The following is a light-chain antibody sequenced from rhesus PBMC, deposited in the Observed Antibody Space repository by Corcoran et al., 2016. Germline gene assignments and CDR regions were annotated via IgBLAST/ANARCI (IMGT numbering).Light chain of an antibody. V-gene: IGKV3-53*01. CDR1: QRVSSY. CDR3: QKYSNSPWT. Sequence: QVILTQSPVILSLSPGERATLSCRASQRVSSYLAWYQQKPGKAPRLLIYGASSRATGIPDRFSGSGSGTEVTLTFRSLESDDFAVYYCQKYSNSPWTFGQGTKVEIK. CDR2: GAS. J-gene: IGKJ1*01.